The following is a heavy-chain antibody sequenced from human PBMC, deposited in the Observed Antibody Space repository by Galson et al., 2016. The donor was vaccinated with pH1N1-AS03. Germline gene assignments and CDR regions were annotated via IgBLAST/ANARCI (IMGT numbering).Heavy chain of an antibody. CDR3: ARDAPEAPVGASFDY. Sequence: SLRLSCAASGFTFSSYWMTWVRQAPGKRLEWVANIKHDGSEKYSVDSVKGRFTISRDNAKNSLYLQLNSLRAEDTAVYYCARDAPEAPVGASFDYWGQGTLVIVSS. CDR2: IKHDGSEK. J-gene: IGHJ4*02. D-gene: IGHD1-26*01. V-gene: IGHV3-7*03. CDR1: GFTFSSYW.